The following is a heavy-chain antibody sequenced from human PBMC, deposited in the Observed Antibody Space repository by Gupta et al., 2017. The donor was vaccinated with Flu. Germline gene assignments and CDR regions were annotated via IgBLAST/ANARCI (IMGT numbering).Heavy chain of an antibody. Sequence: QVQLQESGPGLVKPSQTLSLTCTVSGGSISSGSYYWSWIRQPAGKGLEWIGRIYTSGSTNYNPSLKSRVTISVDTSKNQFSLKLSSVTAADTAVYYCASGYYYDSSGYYGPEYFQHWGQGTLVTVSS. CDR2: IYTSGST. CDR3: ASGYYYDSSGYYGPEYFQH. CDR1: GGSISSGSYY. D-gene: IGHD3-22*01. J-gene: IGHJ1*01. V-gene: IGHV4-61*02.